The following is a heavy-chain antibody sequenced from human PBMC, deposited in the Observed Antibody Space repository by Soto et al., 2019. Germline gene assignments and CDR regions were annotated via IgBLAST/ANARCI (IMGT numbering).Heavy chain of an antibody. CDR1: GFTFSSYG. Sequence: VQLVESGGGVVQPGRSLRLSCAASGFTFSSYGMHWVRQAPGKGLEWVAVISYDGSNKYYADSVKGRFTISRDNSKNTLYLQMNSLRAEDTAVYYCAKDYIGSLDYWGQGTLVTVSS. V-gene: IGHV3-30*18. CDR3: AKDYIGSLDY. D-gene: IGHD2-15*01. CDR2: ISYDGSNK. J-gene: IGHJ4*02.